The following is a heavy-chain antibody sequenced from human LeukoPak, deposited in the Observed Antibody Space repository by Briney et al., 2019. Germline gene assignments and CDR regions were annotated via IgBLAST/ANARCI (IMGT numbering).Heavy chain of an antibody. Sequence: SETLSLTCTVSGDSISSGPYYWGWIRQPPGMRLEWIVSIHYSGTTYHTPSLKSRVTISVDTSKNQFSLKLRSVTAADTAVYYCARASGDYGARRFDPWGQGTLVTVSS. CDR3: ARASGDYGARRFDP. V-gene: IGHV4-39*01. D-gene: IGHD4-17*01. CDR1: GDSISSGPYY. J-gene: IGHJ5*02. CDR2: IHYSGTT.